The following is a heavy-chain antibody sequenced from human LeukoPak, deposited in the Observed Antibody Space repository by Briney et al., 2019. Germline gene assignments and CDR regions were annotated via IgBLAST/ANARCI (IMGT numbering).Heavy chain of an antibody. V-gene: IGHV3-30-3*01. CDR1: GFTFSSYA. CDR3: ARAKYSSSNLGGPGWFDP. Sequence: GGSLRLSCAASGFTFSSYAMSWVRQAPGKGLEWVAVISYDGSNKYYADSVKGRFTISRDNSKNTLYLQMNSLRAEDTAVYYCARAKYSSSNLGGPGWFDPWGQGTLVTVSS. D-gene: IGHD6-13*01. CDR2: ISYDGSNK. J-gene: IGHJ5*02.